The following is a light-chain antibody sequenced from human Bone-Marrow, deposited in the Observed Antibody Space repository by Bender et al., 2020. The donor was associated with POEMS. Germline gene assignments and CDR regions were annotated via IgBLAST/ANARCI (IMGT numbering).Light chain of an antibody. Sequence: FVLTQPHSVSESPGKTVTIACTRSSGSVSSSSVQWYQQRPGSPPQITIYEDNQRPSGVPYRFSGSIDSSSNSAFITISGLKTEDEADYYCQSHNNENHDVMFCGGTKLTVL. CDR1: SGSVSSSS. V-gene: IGLV6-57*01. CDR2: EDN. J-gene: IGLJ3*02. CDR3: QSHNNENHDVM.